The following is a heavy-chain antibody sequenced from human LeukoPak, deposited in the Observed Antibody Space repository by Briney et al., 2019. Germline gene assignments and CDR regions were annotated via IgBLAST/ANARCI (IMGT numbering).Heavy chain of an antibody. Sequence: PGGSLRLSCAASGFTFSSYSMNWVRQAPGKGLEWVSSISSSSSYIYYADSVKGRFTISRDNAKNSLYLQMKSLRAEDTAVYYCAREACSGGSCYSRGYYYYGMDVWGQGTKVNVSS. J-gene: IGHJ6*02. CDR1: GFTFSSYS. D-gene: IGHD2-15*01. CDR2: ISSSSSYI. V-gene: IGHV3-21*01. CDR3: AREACSGGSCYSRGYYYYGMDV.